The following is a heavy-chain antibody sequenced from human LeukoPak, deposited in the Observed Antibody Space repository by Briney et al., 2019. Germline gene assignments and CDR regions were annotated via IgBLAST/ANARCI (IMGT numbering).Heavy chain of an antibody. J-gene: IGHJ4*02. CDR1: GFSFSSYA. D-gene: IGHD2-15*01. CDR3: AKAPVTSCRGAFCYPFDY. CDR2: MSSSDDGR. Sequence: PGGSLRLSCATSGFSFSSYAMSWVRQGPGKGLEWVSAMSSSDDGRYYAASVRGRFTISRDTSRSTLYLQMNSLRAEDAAVYYCAKAPVTSCRGAFCYPFDYWGQGTLVTVSS. V-gene: IGHV3-23*01.